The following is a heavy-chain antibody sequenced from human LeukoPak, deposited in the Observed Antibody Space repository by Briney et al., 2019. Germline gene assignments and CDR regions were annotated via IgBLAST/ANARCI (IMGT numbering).Heavy chain of an antibody. Sequence: PGGSLRLSCAASGFTFSDYYMSWMRQAPGKGLEGVSYISSSGSTIYYADSVKGRFTISRDNAKNSLYLQMNSLRAEDTAVYYCAGTPSYSNYKYYYYYMDVWGKGTTVTVSS. CDR2: ISSSGSTI. D-gene: IGHD4-11*01. CDR1: GFTFSDYY. J-gene: IGHJ6*03. CDR3: AGTPSYSNYKYYYYYMDV. V-gene: IGHV3-11*01.